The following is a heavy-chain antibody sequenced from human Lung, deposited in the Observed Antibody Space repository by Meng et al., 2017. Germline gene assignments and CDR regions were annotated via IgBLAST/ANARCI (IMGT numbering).Heavy chain of an antibody. CDR2: INPKSGDT. CDR3: ARDEDISAAGKLFGDY. Sequence: ASVKVPCKASGYTFPDYWLHWVRRAPGQGLEWMGRINPKSGDTHYAPRFQGRVTMTGDTSISTAYMELSGLRSDATAMYYCARDEDISAAGKLFGDYWGQGTLVTVSS. CDR1: GYTFPDYW. J-gene: IGHJ4*02. D-gene: IGHD6-13*01. V-gene: IGHV1-2*06.